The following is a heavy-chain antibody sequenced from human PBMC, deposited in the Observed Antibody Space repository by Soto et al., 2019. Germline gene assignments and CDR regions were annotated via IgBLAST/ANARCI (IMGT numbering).Heavy chain of an antibody. CDR1: GGSISSYY. CDR3: ARVRGYSYGYVDY. J-gene: IGHJ4*02. Sequence: PSETLSLTCTVSGGSISSYYWSWIRQPPGKGLEWIGYIYYSGSTNYNPSLKSRVTISVDTSKNQFSLKLSSVTAADTAVYYCARVRGYSYGYVDYWGQGTLVTVSS. V-gene: IGHV4-59*01. CDR2: IYYSGST. D-gene: IGHD5-18*01.